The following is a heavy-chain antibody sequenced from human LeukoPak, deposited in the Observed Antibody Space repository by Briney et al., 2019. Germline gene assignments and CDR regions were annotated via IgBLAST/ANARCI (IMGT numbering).Heavy chain of an antibody. J-gene: IGHJ6*02. V-gene: IGHV4-34*01. Sequence: KTSETLSLTCAVYGGSFSGYYWSWIRQPPGKGLEWIGEINHSGSTNYNPSLKSRVTISVDTSKNQFPLKLSSVTAADTAVYYCARVTSGWLYYYYYYGMDVWGQGTTVTVSS. CDR2: INHSGST. CDR3: ARVTSGWLYYYYYYGMDV. CDR1: GGSFSGYY. D-gene: IGHD6-19*01.